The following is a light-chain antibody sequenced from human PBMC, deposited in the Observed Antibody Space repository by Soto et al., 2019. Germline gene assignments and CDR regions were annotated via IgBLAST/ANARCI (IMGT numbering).Light chain of an antibody. J-gene: IGKJ1*01. CDR2: AAS. V-gene: IGKV1-27*01. CDR3: QKYNFDPWT. Sequence: DLQMTQFPSSLSASVGDRVTITCRASQDIRTFLAWYQQRPGKVPKLLIYAASTLQSGVPSRFSGSGSGTDFTLIISSLQPDEVATYYGQKYNFDPWTLGHGTRVEI. CDR1: QDIRTF.